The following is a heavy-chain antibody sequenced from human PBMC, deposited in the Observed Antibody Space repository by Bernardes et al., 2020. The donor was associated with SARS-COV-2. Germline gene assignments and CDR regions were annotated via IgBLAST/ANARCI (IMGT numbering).Heavy chain of an antibody. D-gene: IGHD6-19*01. CDR3: ASLSSNGWPRQPDY. CDR1: GGSISSYNYY. Sequence: SETLSLTCTVSGGSISSYNYYWGWLLQPPGKGLEWIASVYYSGSTYYSSSLKSRVTISVDTSKNQFSLRLRSVTAADTAVYYCASLSSNGWPRQPDYWGQGTLVTVSS. CDR2: VYYSGST. V-gene: IGHV4-39*01. J-gene: IGHJ4*02.